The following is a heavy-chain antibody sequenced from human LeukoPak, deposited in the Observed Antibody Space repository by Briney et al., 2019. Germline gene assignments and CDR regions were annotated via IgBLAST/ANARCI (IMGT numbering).Heavy chain of an antibody. CDR2: IKPSGGT. V-gene: IGHV1-46*01. CDR3: ASVYKHGMDV. Sequence: ASVKVSCKASGYTFTSYGISWVRQAPGQGLEWMAIIKPSGGTSHAQKFQGRVTMTRDTSASTVYMELSSLRSEDTAVYYCASVYKHGMDVWGQGTTVTVSS. J-gene: IGHJ6*02. D-gene: IGHD5-24*01. CDR1: GYTFTSYG.